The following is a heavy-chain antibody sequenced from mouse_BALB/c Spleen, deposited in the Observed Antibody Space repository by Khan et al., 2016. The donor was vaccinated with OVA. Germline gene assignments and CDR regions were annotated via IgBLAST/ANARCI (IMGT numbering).Heavy chain of an antibody. Sequence: IQLQQSGPELVKPGASVKMSCKASGYTFTSYVMHWVKQKPGQGLEWIGYINPYNDGTKYNEKFKGKATLTSDKSSSTAYMELSSLTSEDSAVYDGARKGGYDWFAYWGQGTLVTVSA. V-gene: IGHV1S136*01. CDR3: ARKGGYDWFAY. CDR2: INPYNDGT. CDR1: GYTFTSYV. J-gene: IGHJ3*01. D-gene: IGHD2-2*01.